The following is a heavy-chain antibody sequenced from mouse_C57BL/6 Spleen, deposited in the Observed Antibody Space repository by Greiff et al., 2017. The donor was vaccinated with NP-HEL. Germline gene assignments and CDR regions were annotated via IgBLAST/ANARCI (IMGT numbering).Heavy chain of an antibody. D-gene: IGHD1-1*01. V-gene: IGHV5-6*01. CDR1: GFTFSSYG. CDR2: ISSGGSYT. Sequence: EVQGVESGGDLVKPGGSLKLSCAASGFTFSSYGMSWVRQTPDKRLEWVATISSGGSYTYYPDSVKGRFTISRDNAKNTLYLQMSSLKSEDTAMYYCARQVGSSYWYFDVWGTGTTVTVSS. CDR3: ARQVGSSYWYFDV. J-gene: IGHJ1*03.